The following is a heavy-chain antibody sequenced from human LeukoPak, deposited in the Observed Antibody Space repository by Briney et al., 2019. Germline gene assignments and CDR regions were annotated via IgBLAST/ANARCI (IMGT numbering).Heavy chain of an antibody. Sequence: PSETLSLTCAVCGGSFSGYYWSWIRQPPGEGLEWIGEINHSGSTNYNPSLKSRVTISVDTSKNQFSLKLSSVTAADTAVYYCARGRIAARKKGAYYFDYWGQGTLVTVSS. D-gene: IGHD6-6*01. CDR1: GGSFSGYY. CDR3: ARGRIAARKKGAYYFDY. V-gene: IGHV4-34*01. CDR2: INHSGST. J-gene: IGHJ4*02.